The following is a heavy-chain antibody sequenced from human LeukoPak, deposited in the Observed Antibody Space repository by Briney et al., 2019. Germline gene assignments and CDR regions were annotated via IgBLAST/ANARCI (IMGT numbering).Heavy chain of an antibody. J-gene: IGHJ4*02. CDR2: ISGSGGST. V-gene: IGHV3-23*01. D-gene: IGHD5-18*01. Sequence: GGSLRLSCAASGFTFSSYAMSWVRRAPGKGLEWVSAISGSGGSTYYADSVKGRFTISRDNSKNTMYLQMNSLRAEDTAVYYCAKRIQSAMAMGYWGQGTLVTVSS. CDR1: GFTFSSYA. CDR3: AKRIQSAMAMGY.